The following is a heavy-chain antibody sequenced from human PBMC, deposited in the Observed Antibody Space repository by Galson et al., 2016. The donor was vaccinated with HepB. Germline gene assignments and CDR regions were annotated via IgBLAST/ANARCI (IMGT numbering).Heavy chain of an antibody. V-gene: IGHV1-24*01. CDR1: GYTLTDIS. CDR3: ATFRYDVLTGYQAAWWFDS. Sequence: SVKVSCKVSGYTLTDISAHWVRQAPGKGLEWMGGFDPEDGETLSAQNSQGRVTMTEDTSTDTAYKELSSLRSDDTAVYYCATFRYDVLTGYQAAWWFDSWGQGTLVTVSS. D-gene: IGHD3-9*01. CDR2: FDPEDGET. J-gene: IGHJ5*01.